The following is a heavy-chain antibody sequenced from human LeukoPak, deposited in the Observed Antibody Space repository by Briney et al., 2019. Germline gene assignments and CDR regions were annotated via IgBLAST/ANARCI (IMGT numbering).Heavy chain of an antibody. V-gene: IGHV3-48*04. CDR3: ARGRRGTSSGYYSGAFDI. Sequence: PGGSLRLSCAASGFTFSSYSMNWVRQAPGKGLEWVSYISSSSSTIYYADSVKGRFTISRDNAKNSLYLQMNSLRAEDTAVYYCARGRRGTSSGYYSGAFDIWGQGTMVTVSS. D-gene: IGHD3-22*01. CDR2: ISSSSSTI. CDR1: GFTFSSYS. J-gene: IGHJ3*02.